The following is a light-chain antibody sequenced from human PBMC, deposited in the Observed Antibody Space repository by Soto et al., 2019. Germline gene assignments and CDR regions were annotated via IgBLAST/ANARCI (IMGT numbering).Light chain of an antibody. V-gene: IGKV3-15*01. CDR3: QKYNNWPPLP. Sequence: EVVMTQSPATLSVSPGERATLSCRASQSVGSKLAWYQQKPGQAPRLLIFDAFTRATGIPARFSGSGSGTEFTLFISSLQSEDFAFYYCQKYNNWPPLPFGGGTRGE. J-gene: IGKJ4*01. CDR1: QSVGSK. CDR2: DAF.